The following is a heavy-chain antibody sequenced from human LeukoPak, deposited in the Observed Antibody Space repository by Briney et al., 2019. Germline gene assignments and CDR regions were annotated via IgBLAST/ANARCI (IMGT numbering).Heavy chain of an antibody. J-gene: IGHJ5*02. CDR2: ISAYNGNT. V-gene: IGHV1-18*01. Sequence: ASVKVSCKASGYTFTSYAMHWVRQAPGQGLEWMGWISAYNGNTNYAQKLQGRVTMTTDTSTSTAYMELRSLRSDDTAVYYCARGSSSDWFDPWGQGTLVTVSS. CDR1: GYTFTSYA. CDR3: ARGSSSDWFDP. D-gene: IGHD6-6*01.